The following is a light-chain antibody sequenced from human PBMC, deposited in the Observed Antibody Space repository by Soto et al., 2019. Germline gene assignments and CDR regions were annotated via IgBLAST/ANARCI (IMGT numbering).Light chain of an antibody. J-gene: IGKJ2*01. CDR1: QSVSSN. CDR2: GAS. V-gene: IGKV3-15*01. CDR3: QQYNNWPHT. Sequence: EIVMTQSPATLSVSPGERATLSCMASQSVSSNLAWYQQKPGQAPRLLIYGASTRATGIPARFSGSGSGTEFTHTISSLQSEDFAVSYCQQYNNWPHTFGQGTKLDIK.